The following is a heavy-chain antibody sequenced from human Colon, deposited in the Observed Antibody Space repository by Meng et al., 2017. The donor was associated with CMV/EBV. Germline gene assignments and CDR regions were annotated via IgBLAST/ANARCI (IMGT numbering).Heavy chain of an antibody. CDR3: ARDYGSGSYYTFSNYYYGMDV. CDR1: GFTFSRNW. V-gene: IGHV3-7*01. CDR2: INPDGSEK. Sequence: GESLKISCEVSGFTFSRNWFSWVRQAPEKGLEWVANINPDGSEKYYLDSVKGRFTISRDNAKNSLYLQMNSLRAEDTAVYYCARDYGSGSYYTFSNYYYGMDVWGQGTTVTVSS. J-gene: IGHJ6*02. D-gene: IGHD3-10*01.